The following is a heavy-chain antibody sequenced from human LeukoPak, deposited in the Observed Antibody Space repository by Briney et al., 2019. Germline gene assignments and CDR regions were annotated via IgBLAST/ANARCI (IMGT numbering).Heavy chain of an antibody. CDR3: ARGGGYYDSSHY. Sequence: ASVKVSCKASGYTFTSYDIHWVRQATGQGLEWMGWMNPNSGNTSYAQKFQGRVTMTRNTSISTAYMELSSLRPEDTAVYYCARGGGYYDSSHYWGQGTLVTVSS. J-gene: IGHJ4*02. V-gene: IGHV1-8*01. CDR1: GYTFTSYD. CDR2: MNPNSGNT. D-gene: IGHD3-22*01.